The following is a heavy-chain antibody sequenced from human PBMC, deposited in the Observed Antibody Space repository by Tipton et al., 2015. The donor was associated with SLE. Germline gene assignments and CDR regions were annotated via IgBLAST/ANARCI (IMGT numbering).Heavy chain of an antibody. V-gene: IGHV4-38-2*02. D-gene: IGHD5-24*01. CDR2: IYQSGST. CDR3: ARGDGYNFDY. J-gene: IGHJ4*02. Sequence: TLSLTCTVSGYSISSGFYWGWIRQPPGKGLAWIGNIYQSGSTFYNPSLKSRVTISVDTSKNQFSLKLSSVTAADTAVYYCARGDGYNFDYWGQGTLVTVSS. CDR1: GYSISSGFY.